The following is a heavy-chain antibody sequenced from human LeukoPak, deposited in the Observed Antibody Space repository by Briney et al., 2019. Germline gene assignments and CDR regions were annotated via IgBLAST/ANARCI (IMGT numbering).Heavy chain of an antibody. D-gene: IGHD6-13*01. V-gene: IGHV4-39*01. Sequence: SETLSLTCTVSGGSISSSSHYWGWIRQTPGKGLEWIGSIYYSGSTYYNPSLKSRVTISVDTSKNQFSLKLSSVTAADTAVYYCARPGRGGYSSSCYAGDWFDPWGQGTLVNVSS. CDR3: ARPGRGGYSSSCYAGDWFDP. CDR2: IYYSGST. J-gene: IGHJ5*02. CDR1: GGSISSSSHY.